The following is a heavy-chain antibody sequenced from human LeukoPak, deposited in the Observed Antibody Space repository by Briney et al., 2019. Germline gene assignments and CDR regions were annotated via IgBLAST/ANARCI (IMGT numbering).Heavy chain of an antibody. D-gene: IGHD4-23*01. CDR1: GGTFSSYA. J-gene: IGHJ3*02. Sequence: ASVKVSCKASGGTFSSYAISWVRQAPGQGLEWMGGIIPIFGTANYAQKFQGRVTITADESTSTAYMELSRLRSDDTAVYYCARARRTTLVRAFDIWGQGTMVTVSS. V-gene: IGHV1-69*01. CDR2: IIPIFGTA. CDR3: ARARRTTLVRAFDI.